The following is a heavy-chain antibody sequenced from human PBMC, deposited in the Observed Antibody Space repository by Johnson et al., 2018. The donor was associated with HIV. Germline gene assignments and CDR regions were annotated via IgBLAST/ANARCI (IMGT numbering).Heavy chain of an antibody. CDR2: TWYDGSNQ. Sequence: VQLVESGGGLVQPGGSLRLSCAASGFTVSSNYMSWVRQAPGKGLEWVAVTWYDGSNQYYADSVKGRFSISRDNSKNTLYLQMNSLRAEDTAVYYCARVSLGRHAFDIWGQGTMVTVSS. CDR1: GFTVSSNY. V-gene: IGHV3-33*08. CDR3: ARVSLGRHAFDI. D-gene: IGHD1-26*01. J-gene: IGHJ3*02.